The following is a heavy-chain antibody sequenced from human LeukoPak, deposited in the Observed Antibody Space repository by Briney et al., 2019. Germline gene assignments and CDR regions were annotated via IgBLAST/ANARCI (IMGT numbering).Heavy chain of an antibody. D-gene: IGHD1-1*01. Sequence: ASVKVSCKASGYTFTDHYIHWLRQAPGQGLEWMGWINTNNGDSKYARKFEGRVTMTRATPINTAYMDLSSLRSDDTATYYCARETTMTTNYAVDRWGQGTMVTVSS. V-gene: IGHV1-2*02. CDR2: INTNNGDS. CDR1: GYTFTDHY. J-gene: IGHJ3*01. CDR3: ARETTMTTNYAVDR.